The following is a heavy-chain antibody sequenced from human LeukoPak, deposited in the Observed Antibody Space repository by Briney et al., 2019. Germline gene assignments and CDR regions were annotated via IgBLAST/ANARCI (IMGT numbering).Heavy chain of an antibody. J-gene: IGHJ4*02. D-gene: IGHD2-21*01. CDR1: GGSISSGGYS. CDR3: ARSTEVFLDY. V-gene: IGHV4-30-2*01. CDR2: IYHTGST. Sequence: SETLSLTYAVSGGSISSGGYSWSWIRRQPGKGLEWIGYIYHTGSTYYNPSLKSRVTISVDRSKNQFSLKLSSVTAADTAVYYCARSTEVFLDYWGQGTLVTVSS.